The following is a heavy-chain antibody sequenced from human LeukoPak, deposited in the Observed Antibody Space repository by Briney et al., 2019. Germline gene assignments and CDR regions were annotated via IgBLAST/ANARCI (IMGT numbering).Heavy chain of an antibody. V-gene: IGHV3-23*01. D-gene: IGHD2-2*01. CDR3: AKDQHQGPQDY. J-gene: IGHJ4*02. CDR2: ISGSGGST. CDR1: GFTFSGYA. Sequence: GGSLRLSCAASGFTFSGYAMSWARQAPGKGLEWVSAISGSGGSTYYADSVKGRFTISRDNSKNTLYLQMNSLRAEDTAVYYCAKDQHQGPQDYWGQGTLVTVSS.